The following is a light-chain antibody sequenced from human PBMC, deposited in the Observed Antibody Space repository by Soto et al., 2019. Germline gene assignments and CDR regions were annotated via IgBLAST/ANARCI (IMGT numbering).Light chain of an antibody. CDR1: QSVSSSY. V-gene: IGKV3-20*01. Sequence: PGERATLSCRASQSVSSSYLAWYQQKPGQAPRLLIYGASSRATGIPDRFSGSGSGTDFTLTISRLEPEDFAVYYCQQYGSSPFTFGPGTKVDIK. CDR3: QQYGSSPFT. J-gene: IGKJ3*01. CDR2: GAS.